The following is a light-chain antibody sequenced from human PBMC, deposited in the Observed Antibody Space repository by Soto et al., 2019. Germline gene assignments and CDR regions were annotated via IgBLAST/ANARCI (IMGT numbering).Light chain of an antibody. CDR3: HSYDSDNVI. V-gene: IGLV6-57*04. CDR2: DDN. Sequence: NFMLTQPHSVSESPGKTVTISCTRSSGSIASNYVQWYQQRPGSAPTSVIYDDNQRPSGVPDRFSGSIDSSPNSASLTISGLKTEDEADYYCHSYDSDNVIFGGGTKVTVL. CDR1: SGSIASNY. J-gene: IGLJ2*01.